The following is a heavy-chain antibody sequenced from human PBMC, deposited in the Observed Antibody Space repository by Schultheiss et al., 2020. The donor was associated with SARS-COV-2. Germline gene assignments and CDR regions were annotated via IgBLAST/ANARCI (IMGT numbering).Heavy chain of an antibody. J-gene: IGHJ4*02. D-gene: IGHD1-26*01. CDR3: ARHWVSYRGDYFATNFDY. CDR1: GGSISSSNW. CDR2: INHSGST. V-gene: IGHV4-4*02. Sequence: SETLSLTCAVSGGSISSSNWWSWVRQPPGKGLEWIGEINHSGSTNYNPSLKSRVTISVDTSKNQFSLKLSSVTAADTAVYYCARHWVSYRGDYFATNFDYWGQGTLVTVSS.